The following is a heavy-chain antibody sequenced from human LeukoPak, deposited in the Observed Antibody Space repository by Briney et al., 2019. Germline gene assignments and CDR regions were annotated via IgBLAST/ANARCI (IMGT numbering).Heavy chain of an antibody. CDR3: ARTPGDSSGYYYLDFDY. D-gene: IGHD3-22*01. J-gene: IGHJ4*02. CDR1: GYTFTSYY. CDR2: INPSGGST. Sequence: ASVKVSCKASGYTFTSYYMHWVRQAPGQGLEWMGIINPSGGSTSYAQKFQGRDTMTRDTSTSTVYMELSSLRSEDTAVYYCARTPGDSSGYYYLDFDYWGQGTLVTVSS. V-gene: IGHV1-46*01.